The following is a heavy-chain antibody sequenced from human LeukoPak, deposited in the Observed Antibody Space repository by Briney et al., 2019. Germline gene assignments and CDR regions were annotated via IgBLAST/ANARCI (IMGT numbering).Heavy chain of an antibody. CDR1: GFTFSSYH. J-gene: IGHJ6*02. CDR2: ISYDTNDR. Sequence: PGRSLRLSCAASGFTFSSYHMHGFRQSPGKGLEGVAVISYDTNDRYYADSEKGRFTIYRDNSRNTLSPQMNSLRTEDTAVYYCARGRDVWGQGTTVTVSS. V-gene: IGHV3-30-3*01. CDR3: ARGRDV.